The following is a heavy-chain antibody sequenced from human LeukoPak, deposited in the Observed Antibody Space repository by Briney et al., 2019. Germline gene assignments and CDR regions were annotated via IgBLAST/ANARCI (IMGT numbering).Heavy chain of an antibody. Sequence: GGSLRLSCAASGFTFSSYWMHWVRPAPGKGLVWVSRINSDGSSTSYADSVKGRFTISRDNAKNTLYLQMNSLRAEDTAVYYCARDQGGILTGYYTEFDYWGQGTLVTVSS. CDR2: INSDGSST. CDR1: GFTFSSYW. V-gene: IGHV3-74*01. J-gene: IGHJ4*02. D-gene: IGHD3-9*01. CDR3: ARDQGGILTGYYTEFDY.